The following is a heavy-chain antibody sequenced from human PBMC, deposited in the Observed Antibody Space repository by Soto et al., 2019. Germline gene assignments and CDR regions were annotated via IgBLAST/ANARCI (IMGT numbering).Heavy chain of an antibody. V-gene: IGHV4-30-4*01. CDR1: DGSISSGAYY. CDR3: ARRFVGGTYPNGFDP. Sequence: QVQLRESGPGLVKPSQTLSLTCTVSDGSISSGAYYWSWIRQPPGKGLEWIGYIYFSGDTYYNPSLKGRLSISRDTSTNQFFLRLSSVTAADTAVYYCARRFVGGTYPNGFDPWGQGTLVTVSS. CDR2: IYFSGDT. J-gene: IGHJ5*02. D-gene: IGHD6-19*01.